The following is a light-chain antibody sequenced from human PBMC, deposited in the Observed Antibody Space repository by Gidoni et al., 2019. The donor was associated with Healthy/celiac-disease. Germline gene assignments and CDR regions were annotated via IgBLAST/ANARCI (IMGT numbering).Light chain of an antibody. CDR3: CSYAGSYSYV. V-gene: IGLV2-11*01. J-gene: IGLJ1*01. CDR2: DVS. CDR1: SSDVGGYNY. Sequence: QPALTPPPSVSGSPGQSVTISCTGTSSDVGGYNYVSWYQQHPGKAPNLMIYDVSKRPSGVPDRFSGAKSGNTASLTISGLQAEDEADDYCCSYAGSYSYVFGTGTKVTVL.